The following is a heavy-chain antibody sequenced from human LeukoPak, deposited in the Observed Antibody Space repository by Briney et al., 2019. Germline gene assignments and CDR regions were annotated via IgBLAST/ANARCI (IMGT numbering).Heavy chain of an antibody. V-gene: IGHV3-30*03. CDR3: AIYTPTPGMDV. J-gene: IGHJ6*02. D-gene: IGHD2-15*01. CDR2: ISYDGSNK. CDR1: GFTFSSYG. Sequence: GRSLRLSCAASGFTFSSYGMHWVRQAPGKGLEWVAVISYDGSNKYYADSVKGRFTISRDNSKNTLYLQMNSLRAEDTAVYYCAIYTPTPGMDVWGQGTTVTVSS.